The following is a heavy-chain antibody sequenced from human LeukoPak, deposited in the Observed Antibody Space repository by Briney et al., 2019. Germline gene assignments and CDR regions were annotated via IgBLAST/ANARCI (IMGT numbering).Heavy chain of an antibody. Sequence: MTSETLSLTCTVSGGSISSYYWSWIRQPPGKGLEWIGYIYYSGGTNYNPSLKSRVTISVDTSKNQFSLKLSSVTAADTAVYYCARVAAAAGVFDPWGQGTLVTVSS. CDR1: GGSISSYY. CDR3: ARVAAAAGVFDP. J-gene: IGHJ5*02. D-gene: IGHD6-13*01. V-gene: IGHV4-59*01. CDR2: IYYSGGT.